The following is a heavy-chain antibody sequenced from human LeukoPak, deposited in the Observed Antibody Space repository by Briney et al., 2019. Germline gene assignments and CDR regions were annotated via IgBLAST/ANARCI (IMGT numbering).Heavy chain of an antibody. J-gene: IGHJ6*03. CDR1: GYTFTSYD. CDR3: ARTLVRYLDRHYYMDV. V-gene: IGHV1-8*03. CDR2: MNPNSGNT. D-gene: IGHD3-3*01. Sequence: ASVKVSCKASGYTFTSYDINWVRQATGQGLEWMGWMNPNSGNTGYAQKFQGRVTITRNTSISTAYVELSSLRSEDTAVYYCARTLVRYLDRHYYMDVWGKGTTVTVSS.